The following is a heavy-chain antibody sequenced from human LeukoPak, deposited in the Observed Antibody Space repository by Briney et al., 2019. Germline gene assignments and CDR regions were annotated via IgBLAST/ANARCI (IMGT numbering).Heavy chain of an antibody. CDR1: GYTFTSYD. J-gene: IGHJ6*03. Sequence: ASVKVSCKASGYTFTSYDINWVRQATGQGLEWMGWMNPNSGNTGCAQKFQGRVTMTRNTSISTAYMELSSLRSEDTAVYYCARVPRITMVRGPRHYYYYMDVWGKGTTVTVSS. V-gene: IGHV1-8*01. CDR3: ARVPRITMVRGPRHYYYYMDV. D-gene: IGHD3-10*01. CDR2: MNPNSGNT.